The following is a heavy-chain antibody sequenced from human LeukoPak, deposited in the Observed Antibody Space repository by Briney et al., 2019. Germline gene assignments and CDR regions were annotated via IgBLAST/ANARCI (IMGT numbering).Heavy chain of an antibody. J-gene: IGHJ4*02. D-gene: IGHD6-19*01. CDR3: ARGYRSGPFDY. CDR2: IYYSGST. CDR1: GGSISSYY. V-gene: IGHV4-59*01. Sequence: PSETLSLTCTVSGGSISSYYWSWIRQPPGKGLEWIGYIYYSGSTNYNPSLKSRVTISVDTSKSQFSLKLSSVTAADTAVYYCARGYRSGPFDYWGQGTLVTVSS.